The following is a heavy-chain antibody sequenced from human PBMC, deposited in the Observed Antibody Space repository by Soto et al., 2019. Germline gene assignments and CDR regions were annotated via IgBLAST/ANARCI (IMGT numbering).Heavy chain of an antibody. V-gene: IGHV1-8*01. CDR1: GYTFTSYD. Sequence: GASVKVSCKASGYTFTSYDINWVRQATGQGLEWMGWMNPNSGNTGYAQKFQGRVTMTRNTSISTAYMELSSLRSEDTAVYYCARDSITIYSTLDYYGMDVWGQGTTVTVSS. CDR3: ARDSITIYSTLDYYGMDV. D-gene: IGHD3-10*01. J-gene: IGHJ6*02. CDR2: MNPNSGNT.